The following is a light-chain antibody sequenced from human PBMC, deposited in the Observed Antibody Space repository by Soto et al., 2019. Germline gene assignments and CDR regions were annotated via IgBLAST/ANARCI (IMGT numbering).Light chain of an antibody. J-gene: IGLJ2*01. V-gene: IGLV1-51*01. CDR2: DNN. CDR3: GTWDSSLSAGV. Sequence: QSVLTQPPSVSAAPGQKVTISCSGSSSNIGNNYVSWYQQLPGTAPKLLIYDNNKRPSGIPDRFSGSKSGTSATLGITGLQTGDEADYYCGTWDSSLSAGVFGGGNLLTVL. CDR1: SSNIGNNY.